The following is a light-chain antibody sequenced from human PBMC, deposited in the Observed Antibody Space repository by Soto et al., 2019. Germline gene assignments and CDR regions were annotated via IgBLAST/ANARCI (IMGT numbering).Light chain of an antibody. V-gene: IGLV2-8*01. J-gene: IGLJ1*01. CDR2: EVS. CDR1: SSDVGGYNY. CDR3: SSRAGSAPYV. Sequence: QSALTQPPSASGSPGQSVTISCTGTSSDVGGYNYVSWYQHHPGKAPKVMVYEVSKRPSGVPDRFSGSKSGNTASLTVSGLQAEDEADYYCSSRAGSAPYVFGTGTKLTDL.